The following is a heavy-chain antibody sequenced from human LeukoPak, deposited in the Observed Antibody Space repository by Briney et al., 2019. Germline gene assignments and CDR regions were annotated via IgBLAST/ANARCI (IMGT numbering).Heavy chain of an antibody. J-gene: IGHJ4*02. D-gene: IGHD6-19*01. CDR3: ARGSHSSGWSVPFDY. Sequence: SVKLSCKASGGTFSSYAISWVRQAPGQGLEWMGGIIPIFGTANYAQKFQGRVTITADESTSTAYMELSSLRSEDTAVYYCARGSHSSGWSVPFDYWGQGTLVTVSS. V-gene: IGHV1-69*13. CDR2: IIPIFGTA. CDR1: GGTFSSYA.